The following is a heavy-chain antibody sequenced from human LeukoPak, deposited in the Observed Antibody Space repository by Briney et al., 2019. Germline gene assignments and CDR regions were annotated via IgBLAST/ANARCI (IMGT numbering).Heavy chain of an antibody. CDR1: GGSISSYS. D-gene: IGHD4-17*01. CDR3: ARGLNTDKIDY. J-gene: IGHJ4*02. Sequence: SETLSLTCSVSGGSISSYSWTWIRQPPGKGLEWIGFIDYSGSSNYNPSLKSRVTISADPSTNHFSLNLTSVTAADTAVYYCARGLNTDKIDYWGQGTLVTVSS. V-gene: IGHV4-59*13. CDR2: IDYSGSS.